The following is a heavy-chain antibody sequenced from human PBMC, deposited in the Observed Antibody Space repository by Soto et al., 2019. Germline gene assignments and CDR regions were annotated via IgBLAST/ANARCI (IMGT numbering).Heavy chain of an antibody. V-gene: IGHV3-33*01. D-gene: IGHD3-16*01. CDR3: ARGVYFDYTGHRYGMDV. CDR2: IWIDGSNK. CDR1: GFTFKNFA. Sequence: QVQVVESGGGVVQPGRSLRLSCAASGFTFKNFAFHWVRQAPGKGLEWVSIIWIDGSNKNYAESVKGRFTISRDDSKNTVHLPMNSLRAEDTAVYYCARGVYFDYTGHRYGMDVWGQGTTVTVSS. J-gene: IGHJ6*02.